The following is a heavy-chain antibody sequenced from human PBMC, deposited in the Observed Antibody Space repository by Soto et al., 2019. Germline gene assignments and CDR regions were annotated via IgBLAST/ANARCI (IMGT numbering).Heavy chain of an antibody. D-gene: IGHD3-3*01. J-gene: IGHJ6*02. CDR2: ISGSGGST. CDR3: AKRVGFLEWLFHPMDV. V-gene: IGHV3-23*01. CDR1: GFTFSSYA. Sequence: EVQLLESGGGLVQPGGSLRLSCAASGFTFSSYAMSWVRQAPGKGLEWVSAISGSGGSTYYADSVKGRFTISRDNSKNTLYLQMNSLRAEDTAVYYCAKRVGFLEWLFHPMDVWCQGTTVTVSS.